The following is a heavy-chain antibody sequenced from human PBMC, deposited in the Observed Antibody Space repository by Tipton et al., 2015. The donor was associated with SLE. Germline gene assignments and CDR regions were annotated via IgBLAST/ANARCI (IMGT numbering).Heavy chain of an antibody. CDR1: GGSISPHY. Sequence: TLSLTCTVSGGSISPHYWSWIRQPPGKGLEWIGEINHSGSTNYNPSLKSRVTISVDTSKNQFSLKLSSVTAADTAVYYCARLPVVYYYYMDVWGKGTTVTVSS. J-gene: IGHJ6*03. CDR2: INHSGST. V-gene: IGHV4-34*01. D-gene: IGHD4-23*01. CDR3: ARLPVVYYYYMDV.